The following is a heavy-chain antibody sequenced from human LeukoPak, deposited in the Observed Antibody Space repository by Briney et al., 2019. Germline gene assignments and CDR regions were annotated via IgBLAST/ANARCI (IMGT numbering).Heavy chain of an antibody. CDR1: GFTFGDYA. V-gene: IGHV3-49*03. D-gene: IGHD1-1*01. CDR2: IRSEAYGETA. J-gene: IGHJ4*02. CDR3: TRDRGAYNLYDY. Sequence: GGSLRLSCTASGFTFGDYAMSWIRQAPGKGLEWVGFIRSEAYGETADYAASVKGRFTISRDDSKAIAYLQMNSLKTEDTAVYHCTRDRGAYNLYDYWGQGTLVTVSS.